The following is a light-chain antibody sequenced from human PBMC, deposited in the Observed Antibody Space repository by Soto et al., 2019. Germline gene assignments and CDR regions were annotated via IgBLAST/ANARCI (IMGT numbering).Light chain of an antibody. CDR2: DAS. CDR1: QSIRTW. Sequence: DIQMTQSPSTLSASVGDRVTITCRASQSIRTWLAWYQEKPGKAPKLLVFDASTLERGVPSIFSCSGSGTEFTVTIGSRLPDDFATYHCQQLSAYGIFAPGTKVDIK. J-gene: IGKJ1*01. V-gene: IGKV1-5*01. CDR3: QQLSAYGI.